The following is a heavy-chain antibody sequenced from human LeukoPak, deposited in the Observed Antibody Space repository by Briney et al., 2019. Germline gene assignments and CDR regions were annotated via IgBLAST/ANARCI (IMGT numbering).Heavy chain of an antibody. CDR2: ISSSGSAT. D-gene: IGHD6-19*01. V-gene: IGHV3-11*04. CDR3: TTDLRPYYSSGATIY. Sequence: GGSLRLSCAASGFTLSDYYMGWIRQAPGKGLEWVSYISSSGSATFNADSVKGRFTISRDNAKNSLYLQMNSLRAEDTAVYYCTTDLRPYYSSGATIYWGQGTLVTVSS. CDR1: GFTLSDYY. J-gene: IGHJ4*02.